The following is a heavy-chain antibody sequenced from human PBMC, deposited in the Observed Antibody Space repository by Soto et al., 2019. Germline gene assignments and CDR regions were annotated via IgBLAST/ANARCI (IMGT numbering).Heavy chain of an antibody. J-gene: IGHJ6*02. Sequence: GGTLRLSCAASGFTFSSYWMSWVRQAPGKGLEWVANIKQDGSEKYYVDSVKGRFTISRDNAKNSLYLQMNSLRAEDTAVYYCAREGLYGDYYYYYYYGMDVWGQGTTVTSP. CDR2: IKQDGSEK. D-gene: IGHD4-17*01. CDR3: AREGLYGDYYYYYYYGMDV. V-gene: IGHV3-7*01. CDR1: GFTFSSYW.